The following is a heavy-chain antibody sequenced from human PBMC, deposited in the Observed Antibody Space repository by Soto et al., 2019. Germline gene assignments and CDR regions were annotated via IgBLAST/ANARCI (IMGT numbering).Heavy chain of an antibody. Sequence: GESLKISCKGSGYSFTSYWIGWVRQMPGKGLELMGIIYPGDSDTRYSPSFQGQVTISADKSISTAYLLWSSLKASDTAMYYCARTAAAGKYYYGMDVWGQGTTVTVSS. CDR1: GYSFTSYW. D-gene: IGHD6-13*01. CDR2: IYPGDSDT. J-gene: IGHJ6*02. CDR3: ARTAAAGKYYYGMDV. V-gene: IGHV5-51*01.